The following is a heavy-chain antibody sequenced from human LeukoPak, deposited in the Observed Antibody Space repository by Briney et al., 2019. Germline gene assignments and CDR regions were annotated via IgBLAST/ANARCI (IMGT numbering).Heavy chain of an antibody. CDR3: ARDNRGPFDP. CDR2: IYYSGST. J-gene: IGHJ5*02. D-gene: IGHD3-10*01. CDR1: GGSISSYY. Sequence: SETLSLTCTVSGGSISSYYWIWIRPPPGKGLECLGYIYYSGSTNYNPSLKSRVTISVDTSKNQFSLKLSSVTAADTAVYYCARDNRGPFDPWGQGTLVTVSS. V-gene: IGHV4-59*01.